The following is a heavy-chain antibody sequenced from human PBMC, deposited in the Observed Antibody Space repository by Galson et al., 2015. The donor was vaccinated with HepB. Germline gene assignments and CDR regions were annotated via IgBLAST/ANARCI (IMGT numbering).Heavy chain of an antibody. D-gene: IGHD3-10*01. CDR3: ARSAGWFDP. CDR1: TFIFSTYS. CDR2: ISSDGVRK. Sequence: SLRLSCAASTFIFSTYSMDWVRQAPGKGLEWVSDISSDGVRKNYADSVKGRFTISRDNAKKSLSLQMNSLRVEDTGVYYCARSAGWFDPWGQGTLVTVSS. V-gene: IGHV3-48*04. J-gene: IGHJ5*02.